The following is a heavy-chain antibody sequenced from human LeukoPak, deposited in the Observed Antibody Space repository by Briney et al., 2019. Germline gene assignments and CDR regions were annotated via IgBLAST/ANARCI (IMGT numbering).Heavy chain of an antibody. V-gene: IGHV3-23*01. CDR2: ISGRADRT. D-gene: IGHD3-10*01. CDR1: GFTFSSYA. Sequence: PGGSLRLSCAASGFTFSSYAMSWVRQAPGKGLKWVSAISGRADRTYYADSVKGRFTISRDNFKNTLYMQMNSLRADDTAVYYCVKESPYDGSRKYYFDYWGQGALVTVSS. CDR3: VKESPYDGSRKYYFDY. J-gene: IGHJ4*02.